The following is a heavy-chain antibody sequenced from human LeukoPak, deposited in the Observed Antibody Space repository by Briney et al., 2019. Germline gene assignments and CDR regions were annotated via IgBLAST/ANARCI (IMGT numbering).Heavy chain of an antibody. CDR1: GFTFTTHS. J-gene: IGHJ3*02. CDR2: ISVTSGFI. V-gene: IGHV3-48*01. CDR3: VRELLWFGGPGAFDI. D-gene: IGHD3-10*01. Sequence: PGGTLRLSCAASGFTFTTHSKNWGRQAPAKGLEWVSFISVTSGFISYADSVKGRFTISRDTGENSLSLKMNSLRAEDTAVYYCVRELLWFGGPGAFDIWGQGAMVTVSS.